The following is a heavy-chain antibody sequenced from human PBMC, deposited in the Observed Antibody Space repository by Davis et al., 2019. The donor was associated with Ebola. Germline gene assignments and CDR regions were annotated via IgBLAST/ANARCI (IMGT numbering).Heavy chain of an antibody. J-gene: IGHJ4*02. Sequence: LRLSCSVAGDSISSGSYDWAWIRQPAGKGLEWIGHIYTRGTTNYNPSLKSRVTISGDTSKNQFSLSLNSVTAADTATYFCTRDRHDTSGYGFWGQGTLVTVSS. V-gene: IGHV4-61*09. CDR3: TRDRHDTSGYGF. D-gene: IGHD3-22*01. CDR1: GDSISSGSYD. CDR2: IYTRGTT.